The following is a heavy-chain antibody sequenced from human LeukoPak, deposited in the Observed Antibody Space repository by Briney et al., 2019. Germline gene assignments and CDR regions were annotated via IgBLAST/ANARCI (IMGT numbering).Heavy chain of an antibody. CDR2: INSDGSWT. D-gene: IGHD3-3*01. V-gene: IGHV3-74*01. CDR3: ATDRGWRTSGYYLYYFEY. CDR1: GNYW. Sequence: GGSLRLSCAASGNYWMHWVRQVPGKGLVWVSHINSDGSWTSYADSVKGRFTISKDNAKNTVYLQMSSLRAEDTAVYYCATDRGWRTSGYYLYYFEYWGQGTLVTFSS. J-gene: IGHJ4*02.